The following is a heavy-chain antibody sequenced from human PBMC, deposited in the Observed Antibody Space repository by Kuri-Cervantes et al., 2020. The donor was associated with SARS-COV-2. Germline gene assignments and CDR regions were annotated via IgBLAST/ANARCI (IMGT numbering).Heavy chain of an antibody. V-gene: IGHV4-59*01. D-gene: IGHD2-2*01. CDR3: AREVPAATIRWANDYYYGMDV. J-gene: IGHJ6*02. Sequence: SETLSLTCTVSGGSISSYYWSWIRQPPGKGLEWIGYIYYSGSTNYNPSLKSRVTISVDTSKNQFSLKLSSVTAADTAVYYCAREVPAATIRWANDYYYGMDVWGQGTTVTVSS. CDR1: GGSISSYY. CDR2: IYYSGST.